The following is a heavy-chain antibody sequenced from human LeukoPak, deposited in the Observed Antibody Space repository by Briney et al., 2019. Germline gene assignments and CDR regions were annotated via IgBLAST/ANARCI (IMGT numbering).Heavy chain of an antibody. V-gene: IGHV1-69*02. Sequence: SVKVSCKASGGTFSSYTISWVRQAPGQGLEWMGRIIPILGIANYAQKFQGRVTITADKSTSTAYMELSSLRSEDTAVYYCARGSAQIVVVSAATVGNWFDPWGQGTLVTVSS. D-gene: IGHD2-2*01. J-gene: IGHJ5*02. CDR2: IIPILGIA. CDR3: ARGSAQIVVVSAATVGNWFDP. CDR1: GGTFSSYT.